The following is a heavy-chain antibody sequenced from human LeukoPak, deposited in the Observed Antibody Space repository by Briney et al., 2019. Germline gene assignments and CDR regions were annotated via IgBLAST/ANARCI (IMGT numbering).Heavy chain of an antibody. CDR3: AAEYSSGRKNWFDP. CDR1: GGSISSSNW. Sequence: PSETLSLTCAVSGGSISSSNWWSWVRQPPGKGLEWIGEINHSGSTNYNPSLKSRVTISVDTSKNQFSLKLSSVTAADTAVYYCAAEYSSGRKNWFDPWGQGTLVTVSS. V-gene: IGHV4-4*02. D-gene: IGHD6-19*01. J-gene: IGHJ5*02. CDR2: INHSGST.